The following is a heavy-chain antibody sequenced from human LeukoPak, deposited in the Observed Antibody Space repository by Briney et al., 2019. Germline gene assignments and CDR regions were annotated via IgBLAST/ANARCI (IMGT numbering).Heavy chain of an antibody. J-gene: IGHJ4*02. CDR1: GGSISSYY. CDR3: ARDYGYSYGFQDY. Sequence: SETLSLTCTVSGGSISSYYWSWIRQPPGKGLEWIGYIYYSGSTYYNPSLKSRVTISVDTSKKQFSLKLSSVTAADTAVYYCARDYGYSYGFQDYWGQGTLVTVSS. CDR2: IYYSGST. D-gene: IGHD5-18*01. V-gene: IGHV4-59*12.